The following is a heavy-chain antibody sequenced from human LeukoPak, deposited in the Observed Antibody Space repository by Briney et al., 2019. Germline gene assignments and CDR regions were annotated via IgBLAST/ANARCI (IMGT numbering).Heavy chain of an antibody. Sequence: SETLSLTCTVSGGSINSYYWSWIRQPPGKGLEWIGYIYYSGSTNYNPSLKSRVTISVDTSKNQFSLKLSSVTAADTAVYYCARVLNGYNFYYYYYMDVWGKGTTVTVSS. CDR2: IYYSGST. CDR1: GGSINSYY. J-gene: IGHJ6*03. D-gene: IGHD5-24*01. V-gene: IGHV4-59*01. CDR3: ARVLNGYNFYYYYYMDV.